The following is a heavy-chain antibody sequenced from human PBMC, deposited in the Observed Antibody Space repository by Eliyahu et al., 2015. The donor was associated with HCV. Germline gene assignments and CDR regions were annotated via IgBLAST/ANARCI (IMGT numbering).Heavy chain of an antibody. Sequence: QVQLQESGPGLVKPSQTLSLTCTVSGGSISSGDYFWSWVRQPPGKGLEWIGSISSSGRINHNPSLKSRVAISVHTSENQFSLKLSSVTAADTAVYYCARAGRDGYNFPFDYWGQGTLVTVSS. D-gene: IGHD5-24*01. J-gene: IGHJ4*02. CDR1: GGSISSGDYF. V-gene: IGHV4-30-4*01. CDR2: ISSSGRI. CDR3: ARAGRDGYNFPFDY.